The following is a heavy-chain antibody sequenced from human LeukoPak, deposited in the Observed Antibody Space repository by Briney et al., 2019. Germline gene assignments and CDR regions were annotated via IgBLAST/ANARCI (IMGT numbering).Heavy chain of an antibody. CDR2: INSDGSTI. V-gene: IGHV3-74*01. CDR1: GFTFSSYW. D-gene: IGHD2-2*01. J-gene: IGHJ4*02. Sequence: PGGSLRLSCAASGFTFSSYWMHWVRQAPGKGLVWVSRINSDGSTINYADSVKGRFTISRDNAKNTLYLQMDSLRANDTAVYYCTRETVVVATASLGYWGLGTLVTVSS. CDR3: TRETVVVATASLGY.